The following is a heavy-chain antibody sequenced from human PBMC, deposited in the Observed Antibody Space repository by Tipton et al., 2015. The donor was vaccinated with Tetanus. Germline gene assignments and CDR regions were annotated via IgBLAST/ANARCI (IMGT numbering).Heavy chain of an antibody. J-gene: IGHJ4*02. CDR1: RGPISSYY. CDR2: VFRSGSA. Sequence: PGLVKPSETLFLTCTVSRGPISSYYWSWIRQPPGKGLEWIGYVFRSGSADYNPSLKSRVNISLDRSENQISLMLTSVTAADTAVYYCARVACSSTSCYSHYFDYWGPGSLVTVSS. V-gene: IGHV4-59*12. D-gene: IGHD2-2*01. CDR3: ARVACSSTSCYSHYFDY.